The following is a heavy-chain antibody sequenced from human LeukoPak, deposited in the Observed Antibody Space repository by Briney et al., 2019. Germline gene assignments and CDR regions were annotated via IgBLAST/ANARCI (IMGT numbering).Heavy chain of an antibody. CDR1: GGSVSSGTYY. Sequence: SKTLSLTCTVSGGSVSSGTYYWSWIRQPPGKGLEWIGYIYYSGSTNYNPSLKSRVIISVDTSKNQFSLKLSSVAAADTAVYYCARDYGDYFDYWGQGTLVTVSS. D-gene: IGHD4-17*01. J-gene: IGHJ4*02. V-gene: IGHV4-61*01. CDR2: IYYSGST. CDR3: ARDYGDYFDY.